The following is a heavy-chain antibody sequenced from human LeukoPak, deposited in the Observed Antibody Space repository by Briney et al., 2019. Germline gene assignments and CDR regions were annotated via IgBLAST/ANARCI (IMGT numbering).Heavy chain of an antibody. D-gene: IGHD3-22*01. J-gene: IGHJ6*03. V-gene: IGHV4-34*01. CDR3: ARGRPPYYYDSSGYWPLWACDYYYMDV. CDR2: INHSGST. Sequence: SETLSLTCAVYGGSFSGYYWSWIRQPPGKGLEWIGEINHSGSTNYNPSLKSRVTISVDTSKNQFSLKLSSVTAADTAVYYCARGRPPYYYDSSGYWPLWACDYYYMDVWGKGTTDTVSS. CDR1: GGSFSGYY.